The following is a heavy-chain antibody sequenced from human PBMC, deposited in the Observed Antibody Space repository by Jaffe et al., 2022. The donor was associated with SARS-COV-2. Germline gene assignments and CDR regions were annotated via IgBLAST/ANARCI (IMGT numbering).Heavy chain of an antibody. CDR3: ARGTDPAVTSGYYDYYYMDV. V-gene: IGHV1-3*01. D-gene: IGHD4-17*01. CDR1: GYTFTNFA. Sequence: QVQLVQSGAEVKKPGASLKVSCKASGYTFTNFAVHWVRQAPGQRLEWMGWINAGNGNTKYSQNFQGRVTISRDTSASTAYMELSSLRSEDTAVYYCARGTDPAVTSGYYDYYYMDVWGKGTTVTVSS. J-gene: IGHJ6*03. CDR2: INAGNGNT.